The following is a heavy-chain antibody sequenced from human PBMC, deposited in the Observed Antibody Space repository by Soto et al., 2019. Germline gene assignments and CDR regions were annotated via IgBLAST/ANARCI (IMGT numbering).Heavy chain of an antibody. CDR1: GLSLSTIGEG. V-gene: IGHV2-5*02. CDR2: VYWDDDK. CDR3: VQTRCGGDCLHSYSSHSYYGLDV. J-gene: IGHJ6*02. D-gene: IGHD2-21*02. Sequence: QITLKESGPTLVKPTQTLTLTCTFSGLSLSTIGEGVGWIRQPPGKALEWLALVYWDDDKLYSPSLKCRLTITKDTSVNQVFLTMTNMGPVDTATYYCVQTRCGGDCLHSYSSHSYYGLDVWGQGTTVTVSS.